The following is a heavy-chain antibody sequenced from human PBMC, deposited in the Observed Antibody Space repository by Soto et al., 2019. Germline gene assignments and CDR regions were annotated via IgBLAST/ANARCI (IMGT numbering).Heavy chain of an antibody. Sequence: PGGSLRLSCAASGFTFSTFWMSWVRQAPGKGLEWVANIKQDGSDKYYVGSVKGRFTISRDNAQNSLFLQMYGLRVEDTAVYYCATVPTSNIAARLLTYWGQGTQVTASS. CDR1: GFTFSTFW. CDR3: ATVPTSNIAARLLTY. J-gene: IGHJ4*02. D-gene: IGHD6-6*01. CDR2: IKQDGSDK. V-gene: IGHV3-7*01.